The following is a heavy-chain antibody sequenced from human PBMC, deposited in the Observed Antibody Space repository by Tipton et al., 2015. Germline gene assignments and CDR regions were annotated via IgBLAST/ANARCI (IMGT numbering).Heavy chain of an antibody. Sequence: VQLVQSGAEVKKPGASVKVSCEASGYNFTSFDIHWVRQATGQGLEWLGWMNPKSGNKVYAQTLQGRVTMTRDTSINTAYMELSSLTSEDTAVYYGARGVLNGKCEINWFGPWGQGTLLAVSS. D-gene: IGHD2-8*01. CDR2: MNPKSGNK. J-gene: IGHJ5*02. CDR3: ARGVLNGKCEINWFGP. CDR1: GYNFTSFD. V-gene: IGHV1-8*01.